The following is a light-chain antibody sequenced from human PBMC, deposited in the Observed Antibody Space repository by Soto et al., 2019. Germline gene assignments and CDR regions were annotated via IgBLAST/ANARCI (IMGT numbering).Light chain of an antibody. CDR1: QSVSNNY. CDR2: GAS. J-gene: IGKJ1*01. V-gene: IGKV3-20*01. CDR3: QQYAASPRT. Sequence: EVVLTQSPGTLSLSPRERATLSCRASQSVSNNYLAWYQHKPGQAPRLLIYGASNRAPGIPDRFSGSGSGPDFTLTISRLEPEAFAVYYCQQYAASPRTFGQGNLVEVK.